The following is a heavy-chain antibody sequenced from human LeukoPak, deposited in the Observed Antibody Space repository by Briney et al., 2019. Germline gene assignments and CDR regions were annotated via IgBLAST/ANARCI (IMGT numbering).Heavy chain of an antibody. V-gene: IGHV1-2*02. J-gene: IGHJ3*02. CDR2: INPKSGGT. CDR1: GYTLTELS. Sequence: ASVKVSCKVSGYTLTELSMHWVRQAPGKGREWMGWINPKSGGTNYAQKFQGRVTMTRDTSISTAYMELSRLRSDDTAVYYCASLDYYDSSGYPPDAFDIWGQGTMVTVSS. CDR3: ASLDYYDSSGYPPDAFDI. D-gene: IGHD3-22*01.